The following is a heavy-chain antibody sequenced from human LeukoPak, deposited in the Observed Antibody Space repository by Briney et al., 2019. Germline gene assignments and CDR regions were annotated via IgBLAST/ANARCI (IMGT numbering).Heavy chain of an antibody. CDR2: MSPNSGDT. J-gene: IGHJ6*02. CDR1: GYTFTSYD. CDR3: ASPKVEKVYGMDV. Sequence: GASVKVSCKASGYTFTSYDFNWVRQATGQRPEWMGWMSPNSGDTGYAQKFQDRVTMTRNTSISTAYMELSSLRSEDTAVYYCASPKVEKVYGMDVWGQGTTVTVSS. V-gene: IGHV1-8*01. D-gene: IGHD5-24*01.